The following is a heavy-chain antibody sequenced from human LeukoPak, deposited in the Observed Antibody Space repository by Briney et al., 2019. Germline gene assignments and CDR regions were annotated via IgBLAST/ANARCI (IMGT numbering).Heavy chain of an antibody. D-gene: IGHD6-6*01. CDR2: INPNSGGT. J-gene: IGHJ5*02. V-gene: IGHV1-2*02. CDR3: ARERNLAARRGWFDP. CDR1: GYTFTGYY. Sequence: ASVTVSCKASGYTFTGYYMHWVRQAPGQGLEWMGWINPNSGGTNYAQKFQGRVTMTRDTSISTAYMELSRLRSDDTAVYYCARERNLAARRGWFDPWGQGTLVTVSS.